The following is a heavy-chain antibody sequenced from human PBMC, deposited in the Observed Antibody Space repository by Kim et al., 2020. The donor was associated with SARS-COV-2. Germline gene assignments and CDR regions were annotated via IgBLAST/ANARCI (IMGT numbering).Heavy chain of an antibody. CDR2: T. V-gene: IGHV3-64*01. J-gene: IGHJ3*02. Sequence: TYYANSVKGRFTISRDNSKNTLYLQIGSLRAEDMAVYYCARGGAPGAFDIWGQGTMVTVSS. CDR3: ARGGAPGAFDI.